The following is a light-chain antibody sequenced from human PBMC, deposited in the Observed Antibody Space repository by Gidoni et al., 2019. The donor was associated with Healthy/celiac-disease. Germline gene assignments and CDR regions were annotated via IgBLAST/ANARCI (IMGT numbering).Light chain of an antibody. CDR2: DNN. V-gene: IGLV1-51*01. CDR3: GTWDSSLSGVV. Sequence: QSVLTQPPSVSSAPGQKVTISCSGSSSNIGNNYVSWYQQLPGTAPKLLIYDNNKRPSGIPDRFSGSKSGTSATRGITGLQTGDEADYYCGTWDSSLSGVVFGGGTKLTVL. J-gene: IGLJ2*01. CDR1: SSNIGNNY.